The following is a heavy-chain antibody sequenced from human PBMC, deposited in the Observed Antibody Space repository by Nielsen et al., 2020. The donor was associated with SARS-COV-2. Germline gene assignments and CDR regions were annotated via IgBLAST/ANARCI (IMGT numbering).Heavy chain of an antibody. V-gene: IGHV3-48*03. CDR2: ISSSGSTI. J-gene: IGHJ4*02. CDR3: ARRYSYGYHFDY. Sequence: VRQAPGKGLEWVSYISSSGSTIYYADSVKGRFTISRDNAKNSLYLQMNSLRAEDTAVYYCARRYSYGYHFDYWGQGTLVTVSS. D-gene: IGHD5-18*01.